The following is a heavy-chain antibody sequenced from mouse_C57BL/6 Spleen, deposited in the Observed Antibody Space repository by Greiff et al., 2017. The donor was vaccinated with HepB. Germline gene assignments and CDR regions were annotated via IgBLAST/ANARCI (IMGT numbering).Heavy chain of an antibody. CDR2: IYPRDGST. CDR1: GYTFTDHT. J-gene: IGHJ3*01. D-gene: IGHD2-3*01. CDR3: ARTGGLLLAWFAY. Sequence: VQLQQSDAELVKPGASVKISCKVSGYTFTDHTIHWMKQRPEQGLEWIGYIYPRDGSTTYNEKFKGKATLTADKSSSTAYMQLNSLTSEDGAVYFCARTGGLLLAWFAYWGQGTLVTVSA. V-gene: IGHV1-78*01.